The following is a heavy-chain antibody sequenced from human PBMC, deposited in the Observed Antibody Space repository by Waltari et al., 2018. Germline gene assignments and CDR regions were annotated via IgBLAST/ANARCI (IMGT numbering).Heavy chain of an antibody. Sequence: QVQLVQSGAEVKKPGASVKVSCKVSGYTLTELSMHWVRQAPGKGLEWMGGFDPEDGETIYAQKFQGRVTMTEDTSTDTAYMELSSLRSEDTAVYYCATASITMIVVVITTYAFDIWGQGTMVTVSS. CDR1: GYTLTELS. J-gene: IGHJ3*02. D-gene: IGHD3-22*01. CDR3: ATASITMIVVVITTYAFDI. V-gene: IGHV1-24*01. CDR2: FDPEDGET.